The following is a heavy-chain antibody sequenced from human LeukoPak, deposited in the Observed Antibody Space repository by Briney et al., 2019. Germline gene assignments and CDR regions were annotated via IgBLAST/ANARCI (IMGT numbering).Heavy chain of an antibody. CDR2: IYYRGST. D-gene: IGHD2-2*01. CDR1: GGSISGSSYY. J-gene: IGHJ4*02. V-gene: IGHV4-39*01. CDR3: ARPPGFSTSFWD. Sequence: SETLSLTCTVSGGSISGSSYYWGWIRQPPGKGLEWIGSIYYRGSTYYKPSLKSRVTISVDTSKNQFSLKLSSVTAADTAVYYCARPPGFSTSFWDWGQGTLVTVSS.